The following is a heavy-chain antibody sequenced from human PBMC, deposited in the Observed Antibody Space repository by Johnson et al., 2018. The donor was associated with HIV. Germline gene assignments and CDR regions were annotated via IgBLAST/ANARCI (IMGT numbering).Heavy chain of an antibody. CDR1: GFTFSSYW. V-gene: IGHV3-7*01. Sequence: VQLVESRGGLVQPGGSLRLSCAASGFTFSSYWMSWVRQAPGKGLEWVANIKQDGRDVHYVDSVKGRFTISRDNAKNSLYLQMNSLRAEDTAVYYCARDLGDSSSSWRELSAFDIWGQGTMVTVSS. CDR2: IKQDGRDV. J-gene: IGHJ3*02. D-gene: IGHD6-6*01. CDR3: ARDLGDSSSSWRELSAFDI.